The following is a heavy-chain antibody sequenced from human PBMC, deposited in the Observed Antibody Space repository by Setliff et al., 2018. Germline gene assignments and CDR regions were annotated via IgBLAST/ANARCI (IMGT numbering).Heavy chain of an antibody. D-gene: IGHD2-15*01. CDR2: ISPYSGKT. Sequence: ASVKVSCKTSGYNFITIGINWVRQAPGQGLEWVGWISPYSGKTDYAQKFQDRVIMTIDSATTTAYMELKTLRSDDTAVYYCARGRGPDIVVTIPGDYWGQGTQVTVSS. CDR1: GYNFITIG. CDR3: ARGRGPDIVVTIPGDY. J-gene: IGHJ4*02. V-gene: IGHV1-18*01.